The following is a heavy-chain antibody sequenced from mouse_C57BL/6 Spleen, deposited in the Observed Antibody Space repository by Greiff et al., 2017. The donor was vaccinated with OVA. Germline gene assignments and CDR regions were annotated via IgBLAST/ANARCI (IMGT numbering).Heavy chain of an antibody. V-gene: IGHV1-81*01. D-gene: IGHD1-1*01. CDR1: GYTFTSYG. CDR2: IYPRSGNT. Sequence: QVQLKQSGAELARPGASVKLSCKASGYTFTSYGISWVKQRTGQGLEWIGEIYPRSGNTYYNEKFKGKATLTADKSSSTAYMQLRSLTSEDSAVFVCARRTSSDGSNSMDYWGQGTSVTVSA. J-gene: IGHJ4*01. CDR3: ARRTSSDGSNSMDY.